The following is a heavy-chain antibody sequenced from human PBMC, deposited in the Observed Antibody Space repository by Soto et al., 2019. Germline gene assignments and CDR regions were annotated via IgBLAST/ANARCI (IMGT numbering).Heavy chain of an antibody. CDR3: ATPYSSSWFSPFDY. CDR2: IGAGYGT. CDR1: GFTFGSYA. Sequence: GGSLRLSCAASGFTFGSYAMSWVRQAPGKGLEWVSSIGAGYGTYYADSVKGRFTISRDNSKNTLYLQMNSLRAEDTAIYYCATPYSSSWFSPFDYWGQGSLVTVSS. D-gene: IGHD6-13*01. J-gene: IGHJ4*02. V-gene: IGHV3-23*01.